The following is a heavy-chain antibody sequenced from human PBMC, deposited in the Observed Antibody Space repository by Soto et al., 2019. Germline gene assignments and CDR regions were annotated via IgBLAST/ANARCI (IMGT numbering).Heavy chain of an antibody. V-gene: IGHV4-59*12. CDR2: IYFSDST. Sequence: SETLSLTCTVSGGSLSSYYWSWIRQSPGKGLENLGYIYFSDSTNYNPSFKSRITISVDTSRNQFFLTLSSMTAADTAVYYCARDKLRLGYCSGGSCYSDYYYYGMDVWGQGTTVTVSS. CDR1: GGSLSSYY. CDR3: ARDKLRLGYCSGGSCYSDYYYYGMDV. D-gene: IGHD2-15*01. J-gene: IGHJ6*02.